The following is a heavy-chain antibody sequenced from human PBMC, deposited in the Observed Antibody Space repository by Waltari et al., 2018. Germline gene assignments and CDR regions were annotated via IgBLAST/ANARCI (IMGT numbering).Heavy chain of an antibody. CDR3: AKPWYYYDSSGYYYFDY. V-gene: IGHV3-30*18. D-gene: IGHD3-22*01. Sequence: QVQLVESGGGVVQPGRSLRLSCAASGFTFISYGMHWVRQAPGKGLEWVAVISYDGSNKYYEDSGKGRFTISRDNSKNTLYLQMNSRRAEDTAVYYCAKPWYYYDSSGYYYFDYWGQGTLVTVSS. CDR2: ISYDGSNK. J-gene: IGHJ4*02. CDR1: GFTFISYG.